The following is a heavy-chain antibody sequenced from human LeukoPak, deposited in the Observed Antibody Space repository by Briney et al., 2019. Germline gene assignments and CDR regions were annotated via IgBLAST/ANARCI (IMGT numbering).Heavy chain of an antibody. J-gene: IGHJ5*02. D-gene: IGHD3-22*01. V-gene: IGHV4-4*07. CDR1: GGSISSYY. CDR3: ARGGGYDSSGYYDH. CDR2: IYTSGST. Sequence: SETLSLTCTVSGGSISSYYWSWIRQPAGKGLEWIGRIYTSGSTNYNPSLKSRVTMSVDTSKNQFSLKLSSVTAEDTALYHCARGGGYDSSGYYDHWGQGTLVIVSS.